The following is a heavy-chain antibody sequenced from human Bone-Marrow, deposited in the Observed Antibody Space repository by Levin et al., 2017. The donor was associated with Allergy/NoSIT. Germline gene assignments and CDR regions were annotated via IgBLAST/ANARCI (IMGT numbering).Heavy chain of an antibody. CDR2: ISYDGSNK. V-gene: IGHV3-30*18. J-gene: IGHJ5*02. D-gene: IGHD6-6*01. CDR3: AKASPYSSSSSVNWFDP. Sequence: GGSLRLSCAASGFTFSSYGMHWVRQAPGKGLEWVAVISYDGSNKYYADSVKGRFTISRDNSKNTLYLQMNSLRAEDTAVYYCAKASPYSSSSSVNWFDPWGQGTLVTVSS. CDR1: GFTFSSYG.